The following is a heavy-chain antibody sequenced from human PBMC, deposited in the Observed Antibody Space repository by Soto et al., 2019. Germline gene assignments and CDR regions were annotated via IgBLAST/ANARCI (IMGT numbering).Heavy chain of an antibody. CDR2: IYYNGNT. J-gene: IGHJ6*02. D-gene: IGHD3-10*01. V-gene: IGHV4-31*02. CDR1: GGSIRSRDYY. Sequence: QVQVQESGPGLVKPSQTLSLKCSVSGGSIRSRDYYWSWIRQHPEKGLEWIGSIYYNGNTDYNPSLRGRPTMSLDTSMNEFSLKLTSVTAADTAVYYCARDKGGAALKGSGMDVWGRGTTVTVS. CDR3: ARDKGGAALKGSGMDV.